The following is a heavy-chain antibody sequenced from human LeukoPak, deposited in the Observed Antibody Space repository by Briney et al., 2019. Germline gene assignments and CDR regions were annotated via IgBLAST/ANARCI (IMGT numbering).Heavy chain of an antibody. V-gene: IGHV3-30*04. D-gene: IGHD3-16*01. CDR2: ISYDGSNK. Sequence: PGRSLRLSCAASGFTFSSYAMHWVRQAPGKGLEWVAVISYDGSNKYYADSVKGRFTISRDNSKNTLYLQMNSLRAEDTAVYYCAKDGPLNVAVANNWFDPWGQGTLVTVSS. CDR1: GFTFSSYA. CDR3: AKDGPLNVAVANNWFDP. J-gene: IGHJ5*02.